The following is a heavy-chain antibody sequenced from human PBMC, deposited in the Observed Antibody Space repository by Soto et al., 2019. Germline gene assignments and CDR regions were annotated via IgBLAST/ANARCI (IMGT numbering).Heavy chain of an antibody. CDR2: IYYSGST. Sequence: SETLSLTCTVSGGSISSGDYYWSCIRQPPGKGLEWIGYIYYSGSTYYNPSLKSRVTISVDTSKNQFSLKLSSVTAADTAVYYCARDLGYYGMDVWGQGTTVTVSS. CDR1: GGSISSGDYY. V-gene: IGHV4-30-4*01. J-gene: IGHJ6*02. CDR3: ARDLGYYGMDV.